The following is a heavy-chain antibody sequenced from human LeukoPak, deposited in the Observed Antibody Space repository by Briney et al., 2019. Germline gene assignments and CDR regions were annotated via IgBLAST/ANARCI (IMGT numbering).Heavy chain of an antibody. CDR1: GFTFNKYA. V-gene: IGHV3-23*01. CDR2: ISTSART. J-gene: IGHJ1*01. Sequence: GGSLRLSCTASGFTFNKYAMSWVRQAPGKGLEWLSLISTSARTHYADSVKGRFTISRDNSKNTLYLQMNSLRAEDTAVYYCAKSLQGYYYDSSGYPRRAEYFQHWGQGTLVTVSS. CDR3: AKSLQGYYYDSSGYPRRAEYFQH. D-gene: IGHD3-22*01.